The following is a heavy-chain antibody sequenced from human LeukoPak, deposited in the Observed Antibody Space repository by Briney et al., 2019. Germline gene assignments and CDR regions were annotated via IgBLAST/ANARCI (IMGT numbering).Heavy chain of an antibody. Sequence: ASVKVSCKASGGTFSSYAINWVRQAPGQGLEWMGGIIPIFGTANYAQKFQGRVTITTDESTSTAYMELSSLRSEDTTVYYCATALQTYYYDTPLDYWGQGTLVTVSS. CDR1: GGTFSSYA. D-gene: IGHD3-22*01. CDR3: ATALQTYYYDTPLDY. V-gene: IGHV1-69*05. CDR2: IIPIFGTA. J-gene: IGHJ4*02.